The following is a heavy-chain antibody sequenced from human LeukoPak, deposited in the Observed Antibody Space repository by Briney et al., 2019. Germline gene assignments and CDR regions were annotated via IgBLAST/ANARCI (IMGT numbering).Heavy chain of an antibody. CDR3: ARWPRRNQNIVVVPAAKGDAEYFQH. CDR2: ISSSSSYI. D-gene: IGHD2-2*01. CDR1: GFTFSSYS. J-gene: IGHJ1*01. Sequence: PGGSLRLSCAASGFTFSSYSMNWVRQAPGKGLEWVSSISSSSSYIYYADSVKGRFTISRDNAKNSLYLQMNSLRAEGTAVYYCARWPRRNQNIVVVPAAKGDAEYFQHWGQGTLVTVSS. V-gene: IGHV3-21*01.